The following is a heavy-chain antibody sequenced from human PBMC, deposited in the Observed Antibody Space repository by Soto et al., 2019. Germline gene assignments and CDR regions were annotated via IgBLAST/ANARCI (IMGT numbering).Heavy chain of an antibody. Sequence: EVHLVESGGGLVKPGGSLRLSCAASGFTFSIYSMNWVRQAPGKGLEWVSSISSSSSYIYYADSVKGRFTISRDNAKNSLYLQMNSLRADDTAVYYCLRPAGIAADGEWVGWCDPWGQGTVVTVS. D-gene: IGHD6-13*01. CDR1: GFTFSIYS. J-gene: IGHJ5*02. V-gene: IGHV3-21*01. CDR2: ISSSSSYI. CDR3: LRPAGIAADGEWVGWCDP.